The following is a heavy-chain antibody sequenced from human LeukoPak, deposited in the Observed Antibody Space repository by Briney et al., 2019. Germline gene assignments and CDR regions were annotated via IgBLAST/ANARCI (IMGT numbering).Heavy chain of an antibody. V-gene: IGHV3-30*18. Sequence: GGSLRLSCAASGFTFRNTWMNWVRQAPGKGLEWVALISYDGSNKDYVDSVKGRFTISRDNSMNTLYLQMNSLRAEDTAVYYCAKDRGPYDSSGYLAYWGQGTLVTVSS. CDR1: GFTFRNTW. CDR2: ISYDGSNK. J-gene: IGHJ4*02. CDR3: AKDRGPYDSSGYLAY. D-gene: IGHD3-22*01.